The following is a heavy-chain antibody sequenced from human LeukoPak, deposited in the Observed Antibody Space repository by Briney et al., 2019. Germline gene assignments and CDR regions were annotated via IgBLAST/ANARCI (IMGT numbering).Heavy chain of an antibody. CDR3: ARTTHDSGGY. Sequence: GGSLRLSCVASGFTFSSYWMTWVRQAPGKGLEWVANIRQDGGDKYYVDSVKGRFTISRDNAKNSLYLQMNSLRAEDTAVYYCARTTHDSGGYWGQGTLVTVSS. J-gene: IGHJ4*02. D-gene: IGHD4-17*01. V-gene: IGHV3-7*04. CDR2: IRQDGGDK. CDR1: GFTFSSYW.